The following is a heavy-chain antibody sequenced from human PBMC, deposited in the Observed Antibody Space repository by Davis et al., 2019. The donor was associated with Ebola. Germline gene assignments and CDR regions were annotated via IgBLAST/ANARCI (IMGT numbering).Heavy chain of an antibody. D-gene: IGHD2-2*02. CDR1: GYTFTGYY. CDR2: INPNSGGT. Sequence: ASVKVSCKASGYTFTGYYMHWVRQAPGQGLEWMGRINPNSGGTNYAQKFQGRVTMTRDTSISTAYMELSRLRSDDTAVYYCARRGVYCSSTSCYNAFDYWGQGTLVTVSS. J-gene: IGHJ4*02. CDR3: ARRGVYCSSTSCYNAFDY. V-gene: IGHV1-2*06.